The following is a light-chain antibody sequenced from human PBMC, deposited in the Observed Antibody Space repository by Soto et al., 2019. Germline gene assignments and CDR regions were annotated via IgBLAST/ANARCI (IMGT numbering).Light chain of an antibody. V-gene: IGKV3-11*01. CDR2: DVS. CDR1: QSVTKY. CDR3: HQRSNWPLT. Sequence: EVVLTQSPATLSLSPGERATLSCRASQSVTKYLAWYQQKPGQALRLLMYDVSKRATGIPARFSGSGSETDFTLTISSLDPEDFVVYYCHQRSNWPLTFGGGTKLEIK. J-gene: IGKJ4*01.